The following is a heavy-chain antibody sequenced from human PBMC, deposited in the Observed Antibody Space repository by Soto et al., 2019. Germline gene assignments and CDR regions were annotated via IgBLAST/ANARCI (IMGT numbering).Heavy chain of an antibody. CDR2: ISSSSSYI. D-gene: IGHD3-3*01. J-gene: IGHJ5*02. CDR3: AREYDFWSGYPSHWFDP. V-gene: IGHV3-21*01. CDR1: GFTFSSYS. Sequence: EVQLVESGGGLVKPGGSLRLSCAASGFTFSSYSMNWVRQAPGKVLEWVSSISSSSSYIYYADSVKGRFTISRDNAKNSLYLQMNSLRAEDTAVYYCAREYDFWSGYPSHWFDPWGQGTLVTVSS.